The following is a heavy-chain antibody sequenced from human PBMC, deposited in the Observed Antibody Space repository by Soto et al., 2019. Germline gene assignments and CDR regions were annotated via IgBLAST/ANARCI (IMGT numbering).Heavy chain of an antibody. CDR2: ISDSGVTT. V-gene: IGHV3-23*01. CDR1: GFTFSRSG. Sequence: GGSLRLSCAASGFTFSRSGMSWVRQAPGKGLEWVSSISDSGVTTYYADSVKGRFTISRDNSNNTLFLQMNSLRAEDTAIYYCVREGRGSFDFWGRGTMVTVSS. D-gene: IGHD5-12*01. CDR3: VREGRGSFDF. J-gene: IGHJ3*01.